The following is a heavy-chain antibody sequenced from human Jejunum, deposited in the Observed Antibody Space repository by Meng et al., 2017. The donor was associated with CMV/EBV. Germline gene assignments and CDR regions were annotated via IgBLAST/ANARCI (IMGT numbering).Heavy chain of an antibody. CDR3: ATDDYGGNPAY. CDR2: ISSSDSI. CDR1: GFPFISYE. D-gene: IGHD4-23*01. J-gene: IGHJ4*02. Sequence: SCAASGFPFISYEMIWVRQAPGKGLEWVSYISSSDSIYYADSVKGRFTISRDNAKNSLYLQMNSLRAEDTALYYCATDDYGGNPAYWGQGTLVTVSS. V-gene: IGHV3-48*03.